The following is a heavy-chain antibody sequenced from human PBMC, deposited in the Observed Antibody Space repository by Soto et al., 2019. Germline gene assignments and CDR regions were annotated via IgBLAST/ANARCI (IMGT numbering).Heavy chain of an antibody. V-gene: IGHV3-21*01. J-gene: IGHJ4*02. CDR2: ISSSSSYI. D-gene: IGHD6-13*01. Sequence: EVQLVESGGGLVKPGGSLRLSCAASGFTFSDYSMNWVRQAPGKGLEWVSSISSSSSYIYYADSVKGRFTVSRDNAKISLYLQMDSLRAEDTAIYYCARDQRSSTWGDFESWGQGTLVAVSS. CDR1: GFTFSDYS. CDR3: ARDQRSSTWGDFES.